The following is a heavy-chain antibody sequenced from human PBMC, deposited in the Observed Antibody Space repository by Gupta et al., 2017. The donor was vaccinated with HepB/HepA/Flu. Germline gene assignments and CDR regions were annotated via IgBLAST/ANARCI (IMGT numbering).Heavy chain of an antibody. CDR1: GGSISSSSYY. D-gene: IGHD3-3*01. Sequence: QLQLPESGPGLVKPSETLSLTCTVSGGSISSSSYYWGWIRQPPGKGLEWIGSIYYSGSTYFNPSLKSRITISVDTPKNQFSMKLTSVTAADTAVYYCARHPYDFWSGYYGVFDYWGQGTLVTVSS. CDR2: IYYSGST. V-gene: IGHV4-39*01. CDR3: ARHPYDFWSGYYGVFDY. J-gene: IGHJ4*02.